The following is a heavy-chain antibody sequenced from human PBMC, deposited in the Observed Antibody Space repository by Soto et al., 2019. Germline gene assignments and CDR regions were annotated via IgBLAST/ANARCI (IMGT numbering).Heavy chain of an antibody. CDR1: GGSISSGGAYY. V-gene: IGHV4-30-4*01. Sequence: QVQLQESGPGLVKPSQTLSLTCAVSGGSISSGGAYYWSWIRQPPGKGLEWIGYIHYSGSTYYNSSLKSRXXMXVXXSKNQFSLRLSSVTAADTAVYYCARSPRGLGNFDYWGQGTLVTVSS. D-gene: IGHD3-10*01. CDR2: IHYSGST. CDR3: ARSPRGLGNFDY. J-gene: IGHJ4*02.